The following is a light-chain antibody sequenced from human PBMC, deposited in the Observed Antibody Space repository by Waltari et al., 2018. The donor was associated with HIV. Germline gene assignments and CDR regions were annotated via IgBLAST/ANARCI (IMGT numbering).Light chain of an antibody. CDR3: CSYAGSYVYV. CDR2: DVY. V-gene: IGLV2-11*01. J-gene: IGLJ1*01. CDR1: SSDVGGYNY. Sequence: QSALTQPRSVSGSPGQSVTISCTGTSSDVGGYNYVHWYHHHPGKAPKLMIYDVYKRPPGVPDRFSCSVSGNTASLTISGLQAEDEADYYCCSYAGSYVYVFGTGTKVTVL.